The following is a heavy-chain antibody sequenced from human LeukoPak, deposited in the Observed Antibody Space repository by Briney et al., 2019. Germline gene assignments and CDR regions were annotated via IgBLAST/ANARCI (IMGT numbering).Heavy chain of an antibody. CDR2: INPNSGGT. CDR1: GYAFTAYY. J-gene: IGHJ4*02. CDR3: ARGGQGAPLDY. V-gene: IGHV1-2*02. Sequence: GASVKVSCKTSGYAFTAYYMHWVRQAPGQGLEWMGWINPNSGGTNYAQKFQGRVTMTSDTSISTAYMELSRLRSDDTAVYSCARGGQGAPLDYWGQGSLVTVSS. D-gene: IGHD1-26*01.